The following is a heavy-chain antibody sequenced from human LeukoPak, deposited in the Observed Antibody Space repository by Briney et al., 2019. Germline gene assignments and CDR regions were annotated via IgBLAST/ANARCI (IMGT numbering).Heavy chain of an antibody. J-gene: IGHJ4*02. CDR3: ARGHNYYDSSGYVDH. Sequence: GGSLRLSCAASGFIFRDYYMSWIRQAPGKGLEWVSYISSSDSTIYYADSVKGRFTISRGNAKNSLYLQMNSLRAEDTAVYYCARGHNYYDSSGYVDHWGQGTLVTVSS. D-gene: IGHD3-22*01. CDR1: GFIFRDYY. CDR2: ISSSDSTI. V-gene: IGHV3-11*01.